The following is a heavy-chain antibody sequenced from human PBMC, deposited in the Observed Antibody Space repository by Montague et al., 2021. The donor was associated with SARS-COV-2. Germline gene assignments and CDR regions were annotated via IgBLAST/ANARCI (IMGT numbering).Heavy chain of an antibody. V-gene: IGHV4-34*01. CDR3: AREVGRGYSGYEGDY. CDR2: INHSGST. Sequence: SETLSLTCAVSGGSFSGYYWSWIRQPPGKGLEWIGDINHSGSTNYNPSLKSRVTLSVDTSKNQFSLKLSSVTAADTAVYFCAREVGRGYSGYEGDYWGQGTLVTVSS. CDR1: GGSFSGYY. J-gene: IGHJ4*02. D-gene: IGHD5-12*01.